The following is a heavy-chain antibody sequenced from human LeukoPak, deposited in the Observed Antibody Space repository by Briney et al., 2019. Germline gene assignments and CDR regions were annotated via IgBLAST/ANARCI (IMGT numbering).Heavy chain of an antibody. CDR3: ARKYCGTTSCSYGFDI. CDR1: GGSISTYY. D-gene: IGHD2-2*01. V-gene: IGHV4-4*07. Sequence: SETLSLTCTVSGGSISTYYWSWIRQPAGKGLEWIGRIYTSGSTNYNPSLESRVTISVDTSKKQFSLKLSSVTAADTAVYFCARKYCGTTSCSYGFDIWAQGTMVTVSS. CDR2: IYTSGST. J-gene: IGHJ3*02.